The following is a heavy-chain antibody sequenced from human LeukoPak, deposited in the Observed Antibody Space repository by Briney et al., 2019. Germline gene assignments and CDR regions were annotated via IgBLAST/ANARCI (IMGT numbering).Heavy chain of an antibody. CDR2: ISAYNGNT. D-gene: IGHD3-10*01. V-gene: IGHV1-18*04. CDR3: ARAYYGSGGSLTHTDFDY. CDR1: GYTFTNYG. J-gene: IGHJ4*02. Sequence: GASVKVSCKASGYTFTNYGISWVRQAPGQGLEGRGWISAYNGNTNYAQKLQDRVTMTTDTSTSTSYMELRSLRSDDTAVYYCARAYYGSGGSLTHTDFDYWGQGTLVTVSS.